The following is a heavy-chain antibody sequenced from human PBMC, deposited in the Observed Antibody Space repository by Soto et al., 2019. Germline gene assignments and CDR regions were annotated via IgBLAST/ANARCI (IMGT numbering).Heavy chain of an antibody. J-gene: IGHJ3*02. D-gene: IGHD3-10*01. CDR2: ISAYNGNT. CDR3: VRPGRYYGSWSYYYIERREAFDI. CDR1: GYTFTSYG. V-gene: IGHV1-18*01. Sequence: ASVKVSCKASGYTFTSYGISWVRQAPGQGLEWMGWISAYNGNTNYAQKLQGRVTMTTDTSTSTAYMELRSLRSDDTAVYYCVRPGRYYGSWSYYYIERREAFDIRGQGTMVTVS.